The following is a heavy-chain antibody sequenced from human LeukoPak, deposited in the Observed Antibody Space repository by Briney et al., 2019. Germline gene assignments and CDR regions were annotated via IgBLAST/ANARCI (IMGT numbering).Heavy chain of an antibody. CDR1: GYTFTGYY. V-gene: IGHV1-2*02. J-gene: IGHJ4*02. CDR2: INPGSGGT. D-gene: IGHD5-12*01. Sequence: ASVKVSCKASGYTFTGYYMHWVRQAPGQGLEWMGWINPGSGGTKYAQKFQGRVTLTRDTSISTAYMELTRLKSDDTAVYYCASVYNSGWYFDYWGQGALVTVSS. CDR3: ASVYNSGWYFDY.